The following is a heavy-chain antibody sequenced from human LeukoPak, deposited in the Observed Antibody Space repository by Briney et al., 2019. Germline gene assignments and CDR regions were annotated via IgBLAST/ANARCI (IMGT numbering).Heavy chain of an antibody. J-gene: IGHJ6*03. CDR3: AKDRHSNYEGNVGYYYYYMDV. CDR2: ISGSGGST. D-gene: IGHD4-11*01. V-gene: IGHV3-23*01. Sequence: GGSLRLSCAASGFTFSSYAMSWVRQAPGKGLEWVSAISGSGGSTYYADSVKGRFTISRDNSKNTLYLQMNSLRAEDTAVYYCAKDRHSNYEGNVGYYYYYMDVWGKGTTVTVSS. CDR1: GFTFSSYA.